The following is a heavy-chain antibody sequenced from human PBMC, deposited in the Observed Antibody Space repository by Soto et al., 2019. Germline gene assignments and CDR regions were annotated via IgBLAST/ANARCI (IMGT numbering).Heavy chain of an antibody. Sequence: GASVKVSCKASGYTFTSYAIHWVRQAPGQRLEWMGWINAGNGNTKYSQKFQGRVTITRDTSASTAYMELSSLRSEDTAVYYCARDRDYGSGNNGYWFDPWGQGTLVTVSS. D-gene: IGHD3-10*01. CDR3: ARDRDYGSGNNGYWFDP. CDR1: GYTFTSYA. J-gene: IGHJ5*02. CDR2: INAGNGNT. V-gene: IGHV1-3*01.